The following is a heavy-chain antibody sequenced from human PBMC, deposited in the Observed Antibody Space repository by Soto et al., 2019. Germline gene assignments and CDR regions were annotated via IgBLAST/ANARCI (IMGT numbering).Heavy chain of an antibody. J-gene: IGHJ5*02. CDR2: IYYSGST. D-gene: IGHD3-3*01. CDR1: GGSIRSSRYY. V-gene: IGHV4-39*01. Sequence: PSETLSLTCTVSGGSIRSSRYYWGWIRQPPGKGLEWIGGIYYSGSTYYNPSLKSRGTISVDTSKNQFSLKLSSATAADTAVYSFPRMYYDFCSGYYNWFDPWGQGTLVTVS. CDR3: PRMYYDFCSGYYNWFDP.